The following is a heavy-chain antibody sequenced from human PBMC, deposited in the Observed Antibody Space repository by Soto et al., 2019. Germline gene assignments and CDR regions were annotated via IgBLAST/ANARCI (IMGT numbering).Heavy chain of an antibody. V-gene: IGHV3-23*01. Sequence: GGSLRLSSVASGFTFSYYAMNRVRQATGRGLAWVSAIGTSGGSTFYADSVKGRFTISRDNSKNTLYLQMNSLKIEDTAVYYCTTDSYSSITIVRFDYWGHGTLVTVSS. D-gene: IGHD2-2*01. CDR3: TTDSYSSITIVRFDY. CDR1: GFTFSYYA. J-gene: IGHJ4*01. CDR2: IGTSGGST.